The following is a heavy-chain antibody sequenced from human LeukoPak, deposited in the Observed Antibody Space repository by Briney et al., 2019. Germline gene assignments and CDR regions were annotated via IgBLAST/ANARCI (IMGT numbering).Heavy chain of an antibody. V-gene: IGHV3-74*01. CDR1: GFTFNNYW. CDR2: LNSDGSST. CDR3: ATSGYSYGWYYFDY. Sequence: GGSLRLSCAASGFTFNNYWRHWVPQAPGKGLVGVSHLNSDGSSTSYADSVKGRFAISRDNAKNTLYLQMNSLRAEDTAVYYCATSGYSYGWYYFDYWGQGTLVTVSS. D-gene: IGHD5-18*01. J-gene: IGHJ4*02.